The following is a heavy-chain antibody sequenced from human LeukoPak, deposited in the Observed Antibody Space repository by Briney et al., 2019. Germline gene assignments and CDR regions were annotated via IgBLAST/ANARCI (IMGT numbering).Heavy chain of an antibody. CDR3: AELGITMIGGV. CDR1: GFTFSSYS. D-gene: IGHD3-10*02. V-gene: IGHV3-48*04. Sequence: GGSLRLSCAASGFTFSSYSMNLVRQAPGNGLEWVSYISSSGSTIYYADSVKGRFNISRDNAKKSLYLQMNSLRAEDTAVYYCAELGITMIGGVWGKGTRSPSPQ. J-gene: IGHJ6*04. CDR2: ISSSGSTI.